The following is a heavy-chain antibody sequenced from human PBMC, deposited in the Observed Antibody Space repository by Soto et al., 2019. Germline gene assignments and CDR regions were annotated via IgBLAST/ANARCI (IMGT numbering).Heavy chain of an antibody. V-gene: IGHV1-18*01. CDR3: ARGTEYYDSSGLFDY. D-gene: IGHD3-22*01. J-gene: IGHJ4*02. CDR1: GYTFTSYG. CDR2: ISAYNGNT. Sequence: QVQLVQSGAEVKKPGASVKVSCKASGYTFTSYGISWVRQAPGQGLEWMGWISAYNGNTNYAQKLQGRVNMTTDTSTSTAYTELRSLRSDDTAVYYCARGTEYYDSSGLFDYWGQGTLVTVSS.